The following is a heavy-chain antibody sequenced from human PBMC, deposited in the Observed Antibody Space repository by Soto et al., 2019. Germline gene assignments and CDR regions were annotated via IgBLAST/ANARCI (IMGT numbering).Heavy chain of an antibody. J-gene: IGHJ6*03. Sequence: EVQLLESGGGLVQPGGSLRLSCAASGITFSNFAMSWVRQAPGKGLEWVSGISGSGVSTNYAESVKGRLTISRDNSKNRRYLQMRILRADDADEYFYAISNAGGSEGHDGSSRYVDVWGNGTTVTVSS. CDR1: GITFSNFA. D-gene: IGHD2-8*02. CDR3: AISNAGGSEGHDGSSRYVDV. V-gene: IGHV3-23*01. CDR2: ISGSGVST.